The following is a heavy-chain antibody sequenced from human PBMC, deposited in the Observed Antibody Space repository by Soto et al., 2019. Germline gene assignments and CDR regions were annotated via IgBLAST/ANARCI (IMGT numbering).Heavy chain of an antibody. CDR1: GGTLSDYA. Sequence: QAQLVQSGAEVKHPGSSVKVSCKASGGTLSDYAVSWVRQARGQGLEWMGGIMPTLDSANYAQKFQGRLTITADESTSTANMELSSLTSDDTAIYYCAVAAVREILTEQSSGMAVWGQGTTVTVSS. D-gene: IGHD3-10*01. V-gene: IGHV1-69*01. CDR2: IMPTLDSA. CDR3: AVAAVREILTEQSSGMAV. J-gene: IGHJ6*02.